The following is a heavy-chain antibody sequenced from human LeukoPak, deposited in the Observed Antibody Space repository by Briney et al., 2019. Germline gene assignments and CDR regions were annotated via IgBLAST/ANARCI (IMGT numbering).Heavy chain of an antibody. Sequence: ASVKVSCKVSGYTLTELSMHWVRQAPGKGLEWMGGFDPEDGETIYAQKFQGRVTMTEDTSTDTAYMELSSLRSEDTAVYYCAKDISSEEAAMALDYWGQGTLVTVSS. V-gene: IGHV1-24*01. CDR3: AKDISSEEAAMALDY. D-gene: IGHD5-18*01. CDR2: FDPEDGET. CDR1: GYTLTELS. J-gene: IGHJ4*02.